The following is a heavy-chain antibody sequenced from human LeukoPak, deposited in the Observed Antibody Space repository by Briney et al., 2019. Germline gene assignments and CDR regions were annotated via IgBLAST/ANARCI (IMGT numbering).Heavy chain of an antibody. D-gene: IGHD2-15*01. CDR1: GGSFSGYY. Sequence: PSETLSLTCAVYGGSFSGYYWSWIRQPPGKGLEWIGEINHSGSTNYNPSLKSRVTISVDTSKNQFSLKLSSVTAADTAVYYCARGRRVVVVAAGKWFDPWGRGTLVTVSS. CDR2: INHSGST. CDR3: ARGRRVVVVAAGKWFDP. J-gene: IGHJ5*02. V-gene: IGHV4-34*01.